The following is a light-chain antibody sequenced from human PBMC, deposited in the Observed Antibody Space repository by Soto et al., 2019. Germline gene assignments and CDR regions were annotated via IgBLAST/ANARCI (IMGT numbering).Light chain of an antibody. CDR2: EVS. CDR1: SSDLGAYNY. Sequence: SALTQPASVSGSPGQSITISCTGTSSDLGAYNYVSWYQQHPGKAPKLMIYEVSTRPSGVSNRFSGSKSGNTASLTISGLQAEDEADYYCSSYTSSSTLYVFGTGTKVTVL. V-gene: IGLV2-14*01. CDR3: SSYTSSSTLYV. J-gene: IGLJ1*01.